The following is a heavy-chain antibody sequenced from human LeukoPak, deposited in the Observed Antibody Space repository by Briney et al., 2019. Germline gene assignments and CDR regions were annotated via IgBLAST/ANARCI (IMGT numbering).Heavy chain of an antibody. V-gene: IGHV3-30-3*01. Sequence: GSLRLSCAASGFTFSSYAMHWVRQAPGKGLEWVAVISYDGSNKYYADSVKGRFTISRDNSKNTLYLQMNSLRAEDTAVYYCARDTPHYDFWSGQYYYYYYMDVWGKGTTVTVSS. CDR2: ISYDGSNK. CDR3: ARDTPHYDFWSGQYYYYYYMDV. D-gene: IGHD3-3*01. CDR1: GFTFSSYA. J-gene: IGHJ6*03.